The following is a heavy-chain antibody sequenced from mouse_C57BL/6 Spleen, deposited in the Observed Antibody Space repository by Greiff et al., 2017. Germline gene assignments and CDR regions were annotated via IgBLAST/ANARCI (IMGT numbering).Heavy chain of an antibody. CDR2: IRLKSDNYAT. Sequence: EVKLMESGGGLVQPGGSMKLSCVASGFTFSNYWMNWVRQSPEKGLEWVAQIRLKSDNYATHYAESVKGRFTISRDDSKSSVYLQMNNLRAEDTGIYYCTDCPNYYAMDYWGQGTSVTVSS. V-gene: IGHV6-3*01. CDR1: GFTFSNYW. CDR3: TDCPNYYAMDY. J-gene: IGHJ4*01.